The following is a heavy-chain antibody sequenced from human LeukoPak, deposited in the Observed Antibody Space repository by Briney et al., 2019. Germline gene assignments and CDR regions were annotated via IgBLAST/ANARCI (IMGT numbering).Heavy chain of an antibody. Sequence: PGGSLRLSCEASGINFSSYAMNWVRQAPGKGLEWVSDISGSGGSTYYADSVKGRFTISRDNSKNTVFLQMNSLRAEDTAIYYCARDEASWYFDLWGRGTLVTVSS. V-gene: IGHV3-23*01. J-gene: IGHJ2*01. CDR2: ISGSGGST. CDR3: ARDEASWYFDL. CDR1: GINFSSYA.